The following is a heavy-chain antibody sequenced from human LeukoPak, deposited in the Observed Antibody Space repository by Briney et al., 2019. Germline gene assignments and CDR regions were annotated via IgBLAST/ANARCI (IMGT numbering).Heavy chain of an antibody. J-gene: IGHJ6*03. CDR2: ISAYNGNT. Sequence: GASVKVSRKASGYTFTSYGISWVRQAPGQGLEWMGWISAYNGNTNYAQKLQGRVTMTTDTSTSTAYMELRSLRSDDTAVYYCARVVVVVAATFNYYYYYYMDVWGKGTTVTVSS. CDR1: GYTFTSYG. CDR3: ARVVVVVAATFNYYYYYYMDV. D-gene: IGHD2-15*01. V-gene: IGHV1-18*01.